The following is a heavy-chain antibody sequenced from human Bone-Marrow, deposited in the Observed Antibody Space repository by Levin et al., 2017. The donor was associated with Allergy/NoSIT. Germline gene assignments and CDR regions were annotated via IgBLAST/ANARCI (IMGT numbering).Heavy chain of an antibody. V-gene: IGHV3-23*01. Sequence: GGSLRLSCAASGFTFSSYAMSWVRQAPGKGLEWVSAISGSGGSTYYADSVKGRFTISRDNSKNTLYLQMNSLRAEDTAVYYCAKDLLFHYYYDSSGHLVEGYGMDVWGQGTTVTVSS. CDR3: AKDLLFHYYYDSSGHLVEGYGMDV. CDR1: GFTFSSYA. J-gene: IGHJ6*02. CDR2: ISGSGGST. D-gene: IGHD3-22*01.